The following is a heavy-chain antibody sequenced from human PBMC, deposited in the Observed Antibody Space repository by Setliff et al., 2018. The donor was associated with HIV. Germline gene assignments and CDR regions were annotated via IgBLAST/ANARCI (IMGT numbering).Heavy chain of an antibody. Sequence: KPSETLSLTCTVSGDSITNSFYFWAWIRQPPGKGLEWIGSIYYGGIIDYNPSLKSRATISVDTPKNQFSLRLTSVTATDTALYYCASARIPTGGMSTSFDYWGQGTPVTVSS. CDR2: IYYGGII. V-gene: IGHV4-39*01. D-gene: IGHD2-15*01. J-gene: IGHJ4*02. CDR3: ASARIPTGGMSTSFDY. CDR1: GDSITNSFYF.